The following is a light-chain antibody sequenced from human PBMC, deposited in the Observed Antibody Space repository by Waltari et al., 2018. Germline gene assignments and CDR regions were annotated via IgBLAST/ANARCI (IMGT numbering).Light chain of an antibody. J-gene: IGKJ2*03. CDR3: QQYYGPPYS. CDR2: WAS. CDR1: QSVLYSPNNKNY. Sequence: DIVMTQSTDSLAVSLGERAAINCKSSQSVLYSPNNKNYLAWYQQKPGQPPKLLIYWASTRESGVPDRFSGSGSGTDFTLTISNLQAEDVAVYYCQQYYGPPYSFGQGTTLEIK. V-gene: IGKV4-1*01.